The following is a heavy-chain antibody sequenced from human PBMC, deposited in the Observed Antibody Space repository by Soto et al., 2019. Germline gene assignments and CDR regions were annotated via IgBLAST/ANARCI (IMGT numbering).Heavy chain of an antibody. V-gene: IGHV1-69*12. CDR1: GGTFSNYA. CDR2: IVPIFGTT. J-gene: IGHJ6*02. Sequence: QVQLVQSGAEVKKPGSSVKVSCKVSGGTFSNYAIDWVRLAPGHGLEWMGGIVPIFGTTYYTQKFQGRATIVADDSTTTAYLEMSSLRSEDTAIYDCARVEAVAGFYNCPGLDVWGQGTAVTVSS. CDR3: ARVEAVAGFYNCPGLDV. D-gene: IGHD6-19*01.